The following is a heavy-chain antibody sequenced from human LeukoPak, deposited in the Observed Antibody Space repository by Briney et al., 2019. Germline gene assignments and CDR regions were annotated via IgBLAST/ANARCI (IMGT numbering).Heavy chain of an antibody. Sequence: GGSLRLSCAASGFSVTSNHMNWVRQAPGKGLEWVSIIYTGGTTHYADSLNDRFTISRDDSINSLYLQMNSLRAEDTAVYYCARDSSSYYFDYWGQGTLVTVSS. V-gene: IGHV3-66*01. CDR3: ARDSSSYYFDY. D-gene: IGHD6-6*01. J-gene: IGHJ4*02. CDR1: GFSVTSNH. CDR2: IYTGGTT.